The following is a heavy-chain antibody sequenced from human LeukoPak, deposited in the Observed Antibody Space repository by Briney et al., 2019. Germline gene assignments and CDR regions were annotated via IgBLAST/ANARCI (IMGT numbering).Heavy chain of an antibody. CDR3: ARDRFDEGGSYPYLDY. D-gene: IGHD1-26*01. CDR1: GFTFSSYA. Sequence: GGSLRLSCAASGFTFSSYAMHWVRQAPGKGLEWVAVISYDGSNKYYADSVKGRFTISRDNSKNTLYLQMNSLRAEDTAVYYCARDRFDEGGSYPYLDYWGQGTLVTVSS. V-gene: IGHV3-30-3*01. J-gene: IGHJ4*02. CDR2: ISYDGSNK.